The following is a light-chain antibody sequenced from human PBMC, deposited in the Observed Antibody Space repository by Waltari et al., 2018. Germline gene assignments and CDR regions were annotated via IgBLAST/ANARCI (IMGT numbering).Light chain of an antibody. V-gene: IGKV3-11*01. CDR3: QQRSNWLT. Sequence: EIVLTQSPATLSLSHGERATLSCRASQSVSSCLAWYQQKPGQAPRLLIYDASNRATGIPARFSGSGSGTDFTLTISSLEPEDFAVYYCQQRSNWLTFGGGTKVEIK. CDR1: QSVSSC. J-gene: IGKJ4*01. CDR2: DAS.